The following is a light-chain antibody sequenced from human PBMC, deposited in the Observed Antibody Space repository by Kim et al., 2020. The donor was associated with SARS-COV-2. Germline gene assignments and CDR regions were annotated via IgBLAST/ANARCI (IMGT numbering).Light chain of an antibody. CDR1: QSVGSW. Sequence: LSASVGDRVTITCRASQSVGSWLAWYQQKPGKAPKVLIYDVSSLGSGVPSRFSGSGSGTEFTLTISSLQPDDFATYYCQQYNNYYTFGQGTKLEI. CDR3: QQYNNYYT. J-gene: IGKJ2*01. CDR2: DVS. V-gene: IGKV1-5*01.